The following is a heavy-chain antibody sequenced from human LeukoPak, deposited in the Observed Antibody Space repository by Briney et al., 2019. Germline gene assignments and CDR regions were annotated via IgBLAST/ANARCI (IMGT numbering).Heavy chain of an antibody. D-gene: IGHD6-19*01. CDR2: ISGSGGST. V-gene: IGHV3-23*01. Sequence: GGTLRLSCAASGFIFSSYGMSWVRQAPGKGLEWVSSISGSGGSTYYTDSVKGRFTISRDNSKNTLYLQMNSLRAEDTAMYYCASSGWYSTPNWFDPWGQGTLVIVSS. CDR1: GFIFSSYG. CDR3: ASSGWYSTPNWFDP. J-gene: IGHJ5*02.